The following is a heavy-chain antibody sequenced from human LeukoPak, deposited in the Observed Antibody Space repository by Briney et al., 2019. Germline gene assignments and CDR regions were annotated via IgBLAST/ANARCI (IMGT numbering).Heavy chain of an antibody. D-gene: IGHD3-22*01. CDR1: GFTFSSYS. J-gene: IGHJ4*02. Sequence: PGGSLRLSCAASGFTFSSYSMNWVRQAPGKGLEWVSSISSSSSYIYYADSVKGRFTISRDNAKNSLYLQMNSLRAEDTAVYYCANSDHYDSSRYDYWGQGTLVTVSS. V-gene: IGHV3-21*01. CDR2: ISSSSSYI. CDR3: ANSDHYDSSRYDY.